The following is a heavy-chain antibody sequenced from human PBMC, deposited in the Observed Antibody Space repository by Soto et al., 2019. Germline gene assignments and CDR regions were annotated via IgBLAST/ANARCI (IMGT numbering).Heavy chain of an antibody. D-gene: IGHD2-15*01. CDR3: AREQWDIVVVVAAPRAFDI. CDR2: IWYDGSNK. J-gene: IGHJ3*02. Sequence: GGSLRLSCAASGFTFSSYGMHWVRQAPGKGLEWVAVIWYDGSNKYYADSVKGRFTISRDNSKNTLYLQMNSLRAEDTAVYYCAREQWDIVVVVAAPRAFDIWGQGTMVTVSS. V-gene: IGHV3-33*01. CDR1: GFTFSSYG.